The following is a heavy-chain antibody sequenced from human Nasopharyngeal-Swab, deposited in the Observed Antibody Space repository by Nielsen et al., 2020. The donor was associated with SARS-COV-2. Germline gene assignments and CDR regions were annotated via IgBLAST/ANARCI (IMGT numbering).Heavy chain of an antibody. CDR3: ARAQDFWSPFDY. Sequence: SETLSLTCTVSGNSIRNYSWNWIRQPPGKGLEWIGYTYDSGNTNYNSSLKSRVTISVDTSKNQFSLKLSSVTAADTAVYYCARAQDFWSPFDYWGQGALVTVSS. CDR1: GNSIRNYS. D-gene: IGHD3-3*01. CDR2: TYDSGNT. V-gene: IGHV4-59*01. J-gene: IGHJ4*02.